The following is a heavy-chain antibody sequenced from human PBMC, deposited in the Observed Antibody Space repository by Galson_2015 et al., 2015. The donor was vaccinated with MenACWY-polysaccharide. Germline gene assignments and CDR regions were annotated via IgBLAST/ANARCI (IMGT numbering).Heavy chain of an antibody. J-gene: IGHJ4*02. CDR1: GYTFTSYG. V-gene: IGHV1-8*01. CDR3: ARAGYKASDY. CDR2: MNPNSGNI. Sequence: SVKVSCKASGYTFTSYGVNWVRQAPGQGLEWMGWMNPNSGNIGYAQKFLGKFTMTRDTSIGTAYMELNDLRPEHTAVYYCARAGYKASDYWGQGTLVTVSS. D-gene: IGHD5-18*01.